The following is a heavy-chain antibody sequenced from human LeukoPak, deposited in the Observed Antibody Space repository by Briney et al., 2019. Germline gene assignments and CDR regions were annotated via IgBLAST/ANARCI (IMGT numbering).Heavy chain of an antibody. D-gene: IGHD2-2*01. CDR2: IYYSGST. CDR3: AGTPIVVVPAAIPGWFDP. V-gene: IGHV4-30-4*01. Sequence: SETLSLTCTVSGGSISSGDYYWSWIRQPPGKGLEWIGYIYYSGSTYYNPSLKSRVTISVDTSKNQFSLKLSSVTAADTAVSYCAGTPIVVVPAAIPGWFDPWGQGTLVTVSS. CDR1: GGSISSGDYY. J-gene: IGHJ5*02.